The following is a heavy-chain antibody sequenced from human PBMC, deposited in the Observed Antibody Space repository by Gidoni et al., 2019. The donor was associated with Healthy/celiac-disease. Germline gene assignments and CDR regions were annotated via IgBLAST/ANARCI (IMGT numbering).Heavy chain of an antibody. V-gene: IGHV4-39*01. CDR3: ARAILTGFGGNWFDP. CDR2: IYYSGST. D-gene: IGHD3-9*01. J-gene: IGHJ5*02. CDR1: RGSISSSSYY. Sequence: QLQLQESGPGLVKPSETLSLTCTVSRGSISSSSYYWGWIRQPPGKGLEWIGSIYYSGSTYYNPSLKSRVTISVDTSKNQFSLKLSSVTAADTAVYYCARAILTGFGGNWFDPWGQGTLVTVSS.